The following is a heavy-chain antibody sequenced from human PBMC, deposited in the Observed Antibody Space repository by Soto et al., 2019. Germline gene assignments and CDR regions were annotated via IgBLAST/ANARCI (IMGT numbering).Heavy chain of an antibody. CDR3: ARGPLLRFLEWLSATNCSDP. CDR1: GYTFTSYD. J-gene: IGHJ5*02. V-gene: IGHV1-8*01. D-gene: IGHD3-3*01. CDR2: MNPNSGNT. Sequence: VASVKVSCKASGYTFTSYDINWVRQATGQGLEWMGWMNPNSGNTGYAQKFQGRVTMTRNTSISTAYMELSSLRSEDTAVYYCARGPLLRFLEWLSATNCSDPWGQGTLVTVSS.